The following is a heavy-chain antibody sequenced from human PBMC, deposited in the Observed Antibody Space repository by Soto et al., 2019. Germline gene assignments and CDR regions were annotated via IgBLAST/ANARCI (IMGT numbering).Heavy chain of an antibody. V-gene: IGHV3-53*01. CDR2: IYSGGTT. J-gene: IGHJ4*02. CDR1: GFTVSNNY. Sequence: EVQLVESGGGLVQPGGSLRLSCAASGFTVSNNYMILFRLPPGKGLEWVSLIYSGGTTYYADSVKGRFTISRDNSKNTLYLQMNSLRVEDTAVYYCARNGWGMATVGMWGPGTLVTVSS. D-gene: IGHD4-4*01. CDR3: ARNGWGMATVGM.